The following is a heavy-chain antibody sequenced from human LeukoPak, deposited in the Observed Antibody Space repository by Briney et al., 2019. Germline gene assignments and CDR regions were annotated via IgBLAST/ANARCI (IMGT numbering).Heavy chain of an antibody. CDR1: GGSISSGGYY. D-gene: IGHD3-22*01. CDR3: ARVVAYDSTGYYLYYFDY. CDR2: IHYSGDT. Sequence: AQTLSLTCTVSGGSISSGGYYWSWIRQHPGKGLEWIGYIHYSGDTYYSPSLKSRLTISVDTSKNQFSLRLRSVTAADTAVYYCARVVAYDSTGYYLYYFDYWGQGTLVT. J-gene: IGHJ4*02. V-gene: IGHV4-31*03.